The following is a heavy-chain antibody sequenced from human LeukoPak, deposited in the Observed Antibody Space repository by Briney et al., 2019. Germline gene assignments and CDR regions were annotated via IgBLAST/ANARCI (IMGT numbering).Heavy chain of an antibody. Sequence: GGSLRLSCAASGFTFSSYAMSWVRQAPGKVLEWVSAISGSGGSTYYADSVKGRFTISRDNSKNTLYLQMNSLRAEDTAVYYCAKDWQWLVSGFWFDPWGQGTLVTVSS. V-gene: IGHV3-23*01. CDR2: ISGSGGST. D-gene: IGHD6-19*01. J-gene: IGHJ5*02. CDR3: AKDWQWLVSGFWFDP. CDR1: GFTFSSYA.